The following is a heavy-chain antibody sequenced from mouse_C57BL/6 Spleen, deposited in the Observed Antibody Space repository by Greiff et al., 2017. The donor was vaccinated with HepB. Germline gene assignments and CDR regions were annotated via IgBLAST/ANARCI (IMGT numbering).Heavy chain of an antibody. V-gene: IGHV1-54*01. CDR1: GYAFTNYL. CDR3: ARRGYYGLDY. Sequence: QVQLQQSGAELVRPGTSVKVSCKASGYAFTNYLIEWVKQRPGQGLEWIGEINPGSGGTNYNEKLKGKATLTADKSSSTAYMQLSSLTSEDSAVYYCARRGYYGLDYWGQGTTLTVSS. CDR2: INPGSGGT. J-gene: IGHJ2*01. D-gene: IGHD1-1*01.